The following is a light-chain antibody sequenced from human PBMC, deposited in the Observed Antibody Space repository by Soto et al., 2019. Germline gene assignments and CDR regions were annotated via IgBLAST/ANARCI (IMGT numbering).Light chain of an antibody. J-gene: IGLJ2*01. CDR3: QTWDTASNVI. Sequence: QPVLTQSPSASASLGASVKLTCTLSSGHSSYAIAWHQQQPEKGPRYLMKLNSDGSHSTGDGIPDRFSGSSSGAERYLTISSLQAEDEADYYCQTWDTASNVIFGGGTKLTVL. CDR2: LNSDGSH. CDR1: SGHSSYA. V-gene: IGLV4-69*01.